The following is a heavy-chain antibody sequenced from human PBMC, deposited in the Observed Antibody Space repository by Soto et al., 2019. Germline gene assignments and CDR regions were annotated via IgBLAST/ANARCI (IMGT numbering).Heavy chain of an antibody. J-gene: IGHJ4*02. D-gene: IGHD5-18*01. V-gene: IGHV3-23*01. Sequence: PGGSLRLSCAASGFTFSSYAMSWVRQAPGKGLEWVSAISGSGDSTYDADSVKGRFTISRDNSKNTLYLQMNSLRAEDTAVYYCAKGIYSYGYNSLDYWNQGTLVTVSS. CDR2: ISGSGDST. CDR3: AKGIYSYGYNSLDY. CDR1: GFTFSSYA.